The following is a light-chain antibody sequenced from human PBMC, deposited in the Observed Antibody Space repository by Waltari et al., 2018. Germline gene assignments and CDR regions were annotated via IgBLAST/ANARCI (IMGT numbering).Light chain of an antibody. CDR3: CSYTDSTTLV. J-gene: IGLJ2*01. CDR1: SSDVGNYNF. V-gene: IGLV2-23*01. Sequence: QSALTQPASVSASPGQSITISCPGTSSDVGNYNFVSWYQHHPGKAPRLMIYEETKRHSGVSNRFSGSKSGNTASLTISGLQAEDEADYYCCSYTDSTTLVFGGGTGLTVL. CDR2: EET.